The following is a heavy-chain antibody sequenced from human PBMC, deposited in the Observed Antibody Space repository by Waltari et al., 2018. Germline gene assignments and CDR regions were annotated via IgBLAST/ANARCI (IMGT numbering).Heavy chain of an antibody. D-gene: IGHD3-22*01. J-gene: IGHJ4*02. V-gene: IGHV4-4*02. CDR2: IYHSGST. CDR1: GGSIRRSNW. Sequence: QVQLQESGPGLVKPSGTLSLTCAVSGGSIRRSNWWSWFRQPPGKGLEWIGEIYHSGSTNYNPALKSRVTISVDKSKNQFSLKLSSVTAADTAVYYCARDLRYDSESSYWGQGTLVTVSS. CDR3: ARDLRYDSESSY.